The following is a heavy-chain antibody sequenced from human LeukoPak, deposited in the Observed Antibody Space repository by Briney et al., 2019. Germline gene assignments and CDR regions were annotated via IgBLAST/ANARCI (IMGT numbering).Heavy chain of an antibody. D-gene: IGHD3-10*01. Sequence: GGSLRLSCAASGFTFSSYSMNWVRQAPGKGLEWVAVISYDGSNKYYADSVKGRFTISRDNSKNTLYLQMNSLRAEDTAVYYCARDQRVYYYGDGMDVWGQGTTVTVSS. V-gene: IGHV3-30*03. CDR2: ISYDGSNK. J-gene: IGHJ6*02. CDR3: ARDQRVYYYGDGMDV. CDR1: GFTFSSYS.